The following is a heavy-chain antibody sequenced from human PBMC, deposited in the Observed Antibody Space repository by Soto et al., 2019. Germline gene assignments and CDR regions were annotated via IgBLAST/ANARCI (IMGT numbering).Heavy chain of an antibody. J-gene: IGHJ4*02. D-gene: IGHD6-19*01. CDR3: TRQTDAVQWLVVPTDYNFDY. Sequence: PGGSLRLSCAASGFTFGDSAMHWVRQASGKGLEWVGHIRSKTNSYATAYAESVKGRFTISRDDSMNTAYLQMNSLKTEDTAVYFCTRQTDAVQWLVVPTDYNFDYWGQGTLVTVSS. V-gene: IGHV3-73*01. CDR2: IRSKTNSYAT. CDR1: GFTFGDSA.